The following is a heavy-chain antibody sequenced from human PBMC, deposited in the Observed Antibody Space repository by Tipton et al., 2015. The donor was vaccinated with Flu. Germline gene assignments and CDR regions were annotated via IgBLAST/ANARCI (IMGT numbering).Heavy chain of an antibody. CDR1: GFTFRSYG. CDR3: ARVRSYGMDV. J-gene: IGHJ6*02. CDR2: IWDDGSKE. Sequence: SGFTFRSYGMNWVRQAPGKGLEWVAVIWDDGSKEYNADSVRGRFTISRDNPRNTVYLQMNSLRAEDTAVYYCARVRSYGMDVWGQGTPVTV. V-gene: IGHV3-33*01.